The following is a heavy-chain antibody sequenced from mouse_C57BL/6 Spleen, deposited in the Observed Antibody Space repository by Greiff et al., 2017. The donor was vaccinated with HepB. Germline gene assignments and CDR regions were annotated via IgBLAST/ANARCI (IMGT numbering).Heavy chain of an antibody. Sequence: QVQLQHPGAELVKPGASVKMSCKASGYTFTSYWITWVKQRPGQGLEWIGDIYPGSGSTNYNEKFKSKATLTVDTSSSTAYMQLSSLTSEDSAVYYCARYRDYDEGAWFAYWGQGTLVTVSA. J-gene: IGHJ3*01. D-gene: IGHD2-4*01. V-gene: IGHV1-55*01. CDR3: ARYRDYDEGAWFAY. CDR1: GYTFTSYW. CDR2: IYPGSGST.